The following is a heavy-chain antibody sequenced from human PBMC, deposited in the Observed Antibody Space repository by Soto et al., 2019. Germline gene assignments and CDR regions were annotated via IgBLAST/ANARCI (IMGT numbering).Heavy chain of an antibody. CDR1: GYTFTSYG. V-gene: IGHV1-18*04. D-gene: IGHD3-3*01. Sequence: QVQLVQSGAEVKKPGASVKVSCKASGYTFTSYGISWVRQAPGQGLEWMGWISAYNGNTNYAQKLQGRVTMTTDTSTSTAYMELRGLRSDDTAVYYCARDHRCGVVIIAHYYYYYGMDVWGQGTTVTVSS. CDR2: ISAYNGNT. CDR3: ARDHRCGVVIIAHYYYYYGMDV. J-gene: IGHJ6*01.